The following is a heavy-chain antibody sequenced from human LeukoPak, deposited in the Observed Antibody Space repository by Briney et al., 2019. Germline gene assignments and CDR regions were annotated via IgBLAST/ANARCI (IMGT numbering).Heavy chain of an antibody. CDR3: ARLILWDSSGSQYYFDY. V-gene: IGHV4-30-4*08. J-gene: IGHJ4*02. Sequence: SQTLSLTCTVSGGSISSGDYYWSWIRQPPGKGLEWIGYIYYSGSTYYNPSLKSRVTISADTSKNQFSLELSSVTAADTAVYYCARLILWDSSGSQYYFDYWGQGTLVTVSS. CDR2: IYYSGST. D-gene: IGHD3-22*01. CDR1: GGSISSGDYY.